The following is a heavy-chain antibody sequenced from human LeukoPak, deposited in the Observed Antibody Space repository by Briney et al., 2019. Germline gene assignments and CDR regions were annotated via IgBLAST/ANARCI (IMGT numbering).Heavy chain of an antibody. CDR3: AKAVDGSSGWVSYYYMDV. J-gene: IGHJ6*03. Sequence: GGSLRLSCAASGSTISSNAMSWVRQAPGKGLEWVSVVSGSGSSTNYADSVKGRFTISRDNSKNTLYLQMNSLRAEDTAVYYCAKAVDGSSGWVSYYYMDVWGKGTTVTVSS. CDR2: VSGSGSST. V-gene: IGHV3-23*01. D-gene: IGHD6-19*01. CDR1: GSTISSNA.